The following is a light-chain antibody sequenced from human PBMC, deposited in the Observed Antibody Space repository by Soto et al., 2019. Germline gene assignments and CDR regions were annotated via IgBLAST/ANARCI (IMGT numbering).Light chain of an antibody. Sequence: IVLTHSPITLSLSPVARSALLFKASQSVSGYLAWYQQKPGQAPRLLIYDASNRATGIPARFSGSGSGTDFTLTISSLEPEDFAVYYCQQRSNWPPITFGQGTRLEI. J-gene: IGKJ5*01. CDR1: QSVSGY. CDR2: DAS. CDR3: QQRSNWPPIT. V-gene: IGKV3-11*01.